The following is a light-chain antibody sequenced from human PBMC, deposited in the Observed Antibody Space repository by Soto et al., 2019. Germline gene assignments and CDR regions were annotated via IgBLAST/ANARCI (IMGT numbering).Light chain of an antibody. CDR1: QSISSW. J-gene: IGKJ1*01. CDR2: DAS. CDR3: HQYNSYPWT. V-gene: IGKV1-5*01. Sequence: DIQMTQSPSTLSASVGDRVTITCRASQSISSWLAWYQQKPGKAPKFLIYDASSLESGVPSRFSGSGPGTEFPLTISRLQPDDFPTYYCHQYNSYPWTFGHGTKVEIK.